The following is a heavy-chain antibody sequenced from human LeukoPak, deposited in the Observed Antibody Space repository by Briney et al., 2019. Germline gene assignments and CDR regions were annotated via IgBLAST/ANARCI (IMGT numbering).Heavy chain of an antibody. Sequence: GRSLRLSCAASGFTFRGNGMHWVRQAPGKGLEWAAIIWYDGSNRYYADSVKGRFTISRVNSKNTLFLQMNSLTAEDTAVYYCARDQGTSVTAMVGGHFDYWGPGTLVTVSS. V-gene: IGHV3-33*01. CDR2: IWYDGSNR. CDR3: ARDQGTSVTAMVGGHFDY. CDR1: GFTFRGNG. D-gene: IGHD4-17*01. J-gene: IGHJ4*02.